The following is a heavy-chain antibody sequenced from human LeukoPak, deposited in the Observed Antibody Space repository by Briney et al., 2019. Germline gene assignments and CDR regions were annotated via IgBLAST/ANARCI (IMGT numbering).Heavy chain of an antibody. Sequence: ETLSLTCTVSGGSISSSSYYWGWIRQPPGKGLEWVSSISDSGGSTYYADSVKGRFTISRDNSKSTLYLQMNSLRAENTAVYYCAKEGSSSWTHYDYWGQGTLVTVSS. J-gene: IGHJ4*02. D-gene: IGHD6-13*01. CDR2: ISDSGGST. CDR1: GGSISSSSYY. V-gene: IGHV3-23*01. CDR3: AKEGSSSWTHYDY.